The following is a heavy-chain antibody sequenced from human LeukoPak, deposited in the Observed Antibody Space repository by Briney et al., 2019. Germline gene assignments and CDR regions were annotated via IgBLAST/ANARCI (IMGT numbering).Heavy chain of an antibody. V-gene: IGHV4-31*03. J-gene: IGHJ5*02. CDR1: GGSISSGGYY. CDR3: ARDSSPAIAAAGTGWFDP. D-gene: IGHD6-13*01. Sequence: SETLSLTCTVSGGSISSGGYYWSWIRQHPGKGLEWIGYIYYSGSTYYNPSLKSRVTISVDTSKNQFSLKLSSVTAADTAVYYCARDSSPAIAAAGTGWFDPWGQGTLVTVSS. CDR2: IYYSGST.